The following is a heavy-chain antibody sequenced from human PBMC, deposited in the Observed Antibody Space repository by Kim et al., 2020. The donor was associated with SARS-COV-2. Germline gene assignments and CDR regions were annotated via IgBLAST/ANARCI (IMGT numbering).Heavy chain of an antibody. J-gene: IGHJ3*02. CDR3: ARHSSLPGYAFDI. D-gene: IGHD3-10*01. V-gene: IGHV5-51*01. Sequence: SQSLQGQFTISADKSISTAYLQWSSLKASDTAMYYCARHSSLPGYAFDIWGQGTMVTVSS.